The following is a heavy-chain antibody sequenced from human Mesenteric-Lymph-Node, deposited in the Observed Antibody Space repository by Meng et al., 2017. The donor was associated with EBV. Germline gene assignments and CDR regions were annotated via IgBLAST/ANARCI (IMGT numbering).Heavy chain of an antibody. CDR2: IYYRGST. CDR1: GGSISSSSYY. Sequence: QVQPPDLVRGPVTPSELLYLTCVVSGGSISSSSYYRGWIRQPPGKGLEWIGNIYYRGSTYYNPSLKSRVTISVDTSKNQFSLKLSSVTDADTAVYYCARTYDYDSSGYAPFDYWGQGTLVTVSS. D-gene: IGHD3-22*01. V-gene: IGHV4-39*07. CDR3: ARTYDYDSSGYAPFDY. J-gene: IGHJ4*02.